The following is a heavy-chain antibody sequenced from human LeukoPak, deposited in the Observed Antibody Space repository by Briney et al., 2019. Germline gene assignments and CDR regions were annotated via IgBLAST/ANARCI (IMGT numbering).Heavy chain of an antibody. CDR1: RYSFTSYW. CDR3: ARHHRDIVVVVAAPSYDY. D-gene: IGHD2-15*01. J-gene: IGHJ4*02. CDR2: IYPGDSDT. V-gene: IGHV5-51*01. Sequence: GESLKISCKGSRYSFTSYWIGWVRQMPGKGLEWMGIIYPGDSDTKYSPSFQGQVTISADKSISTAYLQWSSLKASDTAMYYCARHHRDIVVVVAAPSYDYWGQGTLVTVSS.